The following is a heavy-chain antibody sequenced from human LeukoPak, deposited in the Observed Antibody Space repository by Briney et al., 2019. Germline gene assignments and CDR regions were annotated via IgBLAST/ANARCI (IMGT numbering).Heavy chain of an antibody. CDR2: VYYTGST. Sequence: PSETLSLTCTVSGGSISSYYWSWVRQPPGKGLDWIGFVYYTGSTNYSPSLKSRVTISVDTSKNQFSLKLSSVTAADTAVYYCARDRRGFGEVSFDYWGQGTLVTVSS. CDR1: GGSISSYY. V-gene: IGHV4-59*12. J-gene: IGHJ4*02. CDR3: ARDRRGFGEVSFDY. D-gene: IGHD3-10*01.